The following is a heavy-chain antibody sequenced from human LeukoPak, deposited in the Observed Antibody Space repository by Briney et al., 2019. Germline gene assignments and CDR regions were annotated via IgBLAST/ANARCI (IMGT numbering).Heavy chain of an antibody. J-gene: IGHJ4*02. CDR3: ARDRTPDDY. Sequence: GGSLRLSCAASGFTFSSYGMHWVRQAPGKGLEWVAVISYDGSNKYYADSVKGRFTISRDNSKTTMFLQMNSLRAEDTAVYYCARDRTPDDYWGQGTLVTVSS. V-gene: IGHV3-30*03. D-gene: IGHD1-14*01. CDR1: GFTFSSYG. CDR2: ISYDGSNK.